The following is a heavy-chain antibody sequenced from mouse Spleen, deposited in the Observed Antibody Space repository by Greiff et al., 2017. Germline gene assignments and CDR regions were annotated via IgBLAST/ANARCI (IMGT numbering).Heavy chain of an antibody. D-gene: IGHD1-1*01. J-gene: IGHJ2*01. CDR3: AREITTVVAHFDY. Sequence: QVQLQQPGAELVRPGTSVKLSCKASGYTFTSYWMHWVKQRPGQGLEWIGVIDPSDSYTNYNQKFKGKATLTVDTSSSTAYMQLSSLTSEDSAVYYCAREITTVVAHFDYWGQGTTLTVSS. V-gene: IGHV1-59*01. CDR2: IDPSDSYT. CDR1: GYTFTSYW.